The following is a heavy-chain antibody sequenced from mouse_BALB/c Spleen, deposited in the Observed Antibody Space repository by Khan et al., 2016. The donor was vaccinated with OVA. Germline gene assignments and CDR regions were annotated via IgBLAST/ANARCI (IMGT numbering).Heavy chain of an antibody. CDR2: ISSGSSTI. Sequence: EVKLVESGGGLVQPGGSRKLSCAASGFTFSSFGMHWVRQAPKKGLEWVAYISSGSSTIYYVDTVKGRFTISRDSPKNTLFLQMTSLRSEDTVMYYCARSGGNFHWYFDVWGAGTSVTVSS. CDR3: ARSGGNFHWYFDV. J-gene: IGHJ1*01. V-gene: IGHV5-17*02. CDR1: GFTFSSFG. D-gene: IGHD2-1*01.